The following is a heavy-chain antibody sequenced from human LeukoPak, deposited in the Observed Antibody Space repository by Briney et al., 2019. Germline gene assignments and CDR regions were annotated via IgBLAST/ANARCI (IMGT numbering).Heavy chain of an antibody. Sequence: GGSLRLSCAASGFTFCSCAMNWVRQAPGKGLEWLSSINGSGANTYYADSVEGRFTISRDNSQNTLYLQMNSLRAEDTAVYYRAKDVRGYNRPFDYWGQGTLVTVSS. D-gene: IGHD3-10*02. J-gene: IGHJ4*02. CDR3: AKDVRGYNRPFDY. CDR1: GFTFCSCA. V-gene: IGHV3-23*01. CDR2: INGSGANT.